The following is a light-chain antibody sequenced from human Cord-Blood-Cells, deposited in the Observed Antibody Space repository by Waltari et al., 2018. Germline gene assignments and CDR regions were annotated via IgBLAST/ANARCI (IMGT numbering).Light chain of an antibody. V-gene: IGKV4-1*01. J-gene: IGKJ2*01. CDR1: QSVLYSSNNKNY. CDR3: QQYYSTPYT. Sequence: DIVMTRSPDSLAVSLVERATINCQPSQSVLYSSNNKNYLAWYQQKPGQPPKLLIYWASTRESGVPDRFSGSGSGTDFTLTISSLQAEDVAVYYCQQYYSTPYTFGQGTKLEIK. CDR2: WAS.